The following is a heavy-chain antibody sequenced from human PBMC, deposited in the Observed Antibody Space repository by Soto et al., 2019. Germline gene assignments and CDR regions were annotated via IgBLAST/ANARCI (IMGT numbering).Heavy chain of an antibody. CDR1: GFTFRNYN. D-gene: IGHD2-21*01. J-gene: IGHJ4*02. CDR2: ISTGGAYM. Sequence: EVQLVESGGGLVKAGGSLRLFCTASGFTFRNYNMNWVRQAPGKGLEWVSSISTGGAYMFYADSVKGRFTISRDNAQNSLLRQIDSPRAEDTAVYYCARDIASPGGDYFDAWGQGTLVTVSS. V-gene: IGHV3-21*06. CDR3: ARDIASPGGDYFDA.